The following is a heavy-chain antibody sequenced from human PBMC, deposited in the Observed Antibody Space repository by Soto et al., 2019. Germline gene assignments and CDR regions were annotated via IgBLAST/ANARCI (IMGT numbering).Heavy chain of an antibody. V-gene: IGHV4-39*01. CDR1: GGSISSSSYY. Sequence: SETLSLTCTVSGGSISSSSYYWGWIRQPPGKGLEWIGSIYYSGSTYYNPSLKSRVTISVDTSKNQFSLKLSSVTAADTAVYYCARRAVAATQYFDYWGQGTLVTVSS. J-gene: IGHJ4*02. CDR2: IYYSGST. CDR3: ARRAVAATQYFDY. D-gene: IGHD2-15*01.